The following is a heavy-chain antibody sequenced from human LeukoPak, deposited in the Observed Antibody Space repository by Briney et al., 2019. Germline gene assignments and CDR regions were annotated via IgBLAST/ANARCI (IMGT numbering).Heavy chain of an antibody. CDR2: ISWNSGSI. D-gene: IGHD3-10*01. Sequence: PGRSLRLSCAASGFTFDAYAMHWVRQAPGKGLEGVSSISWNSGSIGYADSVKGRFTISRDNAKNSLYLQMNSLRAEDTALYYCAKGAWFGELFTPPDYWGQGTLVTVSS. J-gene: IGHJ4*02. V-gene: IGHV3-9*01. CDR1: GFTFDAYA. CDR3: AKGAWFGELFTPPDY.